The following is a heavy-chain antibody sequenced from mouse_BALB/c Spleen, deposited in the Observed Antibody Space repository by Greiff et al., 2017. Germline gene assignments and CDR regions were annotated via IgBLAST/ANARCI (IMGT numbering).Heavy chain of an antibody. CDR3: AREYGGFAY. CDR1: GYSITSDYA. Sequence: EVQLVESGPGLVKPSQSLSLTCTVTGYSITSDYAWNWIRQFPGNKLEWMGYISYSGSTSYNPSLKSRISITRDTSKNQFFLQLNSVTTEDTATYYCAREYGGFAYWGQGTLVTVSA. V-gene: IGHV3-2*02. CDR2: ISYSGST. J-gene: IGHJ3*01. D-gene: IGHD5-1*01.